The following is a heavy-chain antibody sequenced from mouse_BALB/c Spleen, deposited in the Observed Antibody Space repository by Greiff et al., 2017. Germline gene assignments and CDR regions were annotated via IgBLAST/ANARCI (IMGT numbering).Heavy chain of an antibody. Sequence: EVKLMESGGGLVKPGGSLKLSCAASGFTFSSYAMSWVRQTPEKRLEWVATISSGGSYTYYPDSVKGRFTISRDNAKNTLYLQMSSLRSEDTAMYYCARQGDYDYEYYAMDYWGQGTSVTVSS. CDR3: ARQGDYDYEYYAMDY. CDR1: GFTFSSYA. J-gene: IGHJ4*01. V-gene: IGHV5-9-3*01. D-gene: IGHD2-4*01. CDR2: ISSGGSYT.